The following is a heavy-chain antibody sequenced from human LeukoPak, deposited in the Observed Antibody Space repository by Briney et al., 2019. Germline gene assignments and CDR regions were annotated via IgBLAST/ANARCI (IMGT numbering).Heavy chain of an antibody. V-gene: IGHV4-39*07. CDR2: INHSGST. CDR3: ARGRGSYDSSGYYYYFDY. J-gene: IGHJ4*02. Sequence: PSETLSLTCTVSGGSISSSSYYWSWIRQPPGKGLEWIGEINHSGSTNYNPSLKSRVTISVDTSKNQFSLKLSSVTAADTAVYYCARGRGSYDSSGYYYYFDYWGQGTLVTVSS. CDR1: GGSISSSSYY. D-gene: IGHD3-22*01.